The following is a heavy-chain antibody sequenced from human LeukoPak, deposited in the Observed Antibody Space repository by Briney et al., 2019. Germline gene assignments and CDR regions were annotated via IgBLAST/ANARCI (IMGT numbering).Heavy chain of an antibody. CDR3: ARWKTGSSYYYYGMDV. CDR1: GVSISAYY. Sequence: SETLSLTCTVSGVSISAYYWSWIRQPAGNGLVWIGRIYPGESIYATENTYYNPSLKSRVSMSGDTSKNQVSLKLSSVTAADTAVYYCARWKTGSSYYYYGMDVWGQGTTVTVSS. J-gene: IGHJ6*02. V-gene: IGHV4-4*07. D-gene: IGHD1-1*01. CDR2: IYPGESIYATENT.